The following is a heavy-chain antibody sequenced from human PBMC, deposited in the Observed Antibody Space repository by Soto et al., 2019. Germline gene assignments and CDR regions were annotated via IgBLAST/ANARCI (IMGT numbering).Heavy chain of an antibody. Sequence: ASVKVSCKASGYRFTAYYMYWVRQAPGQGLEWMGWIKPSSGGTKYAQKFQGRVTMTRDTSISTAYMELSRLRSGDTAVYYCARADYDVLTGYYTSSYYFDYWGQGTLVTVSS. J-gene: IGHJ4*02. D-gene: IGHD3-9*01. CDR2: IKPSSGGT. CDR1: GYRFTAYY. CDR3: ARADYDVLTGYYTSSYYFDY. V-gene: IGHV1-2*02.